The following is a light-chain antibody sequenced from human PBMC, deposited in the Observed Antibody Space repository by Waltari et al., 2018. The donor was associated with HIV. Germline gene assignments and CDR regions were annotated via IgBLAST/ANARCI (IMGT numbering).Light chain of an antibody. CDR2: DVT. V-gene: IGLV2-23*02. CDR3: CTYAVIVV. CDR1: SSDVGTYNS. J-gene: IGLJ2*01. Sequence: ALTQPASVSGSPGQSITISCTGTSSDVGTYNSVSWYQQHPGKVPKLVIFDVTKRPSGVSDRFSGSKSGNTASLTISGLQAEDEADYYCCTYAVIVVFGGGTKLTVL.